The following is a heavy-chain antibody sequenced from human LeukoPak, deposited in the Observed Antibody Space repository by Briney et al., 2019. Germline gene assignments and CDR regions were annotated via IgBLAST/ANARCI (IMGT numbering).Heavy chain of an antibody. CDR2: INHSGST. CDR1: GGSFSGYY. V-gene: IGHV4-34*09. Sequence: SETLSLTCAVYGGSFSGYYWSWIRQPPGKGLEWIGEINHSGSTYYNPSLKSRVTISVDTSKNQFSLKLSSVTAADTAVYYCATGTLQFDYWGQGTLVTVSS. J-gene: IGHJ4*02. CDR3: ATGTLQFDY. D-gene: IGHD1-1*01.